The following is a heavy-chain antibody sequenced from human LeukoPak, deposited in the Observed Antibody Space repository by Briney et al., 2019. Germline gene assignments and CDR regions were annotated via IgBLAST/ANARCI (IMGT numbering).Heavy chain of an antibody. V-gene: IGHV1-58*01. Sequence: TSVKVSCKASGFTFTSSAVQWVRQARGQRLEWIGWIVVGSGNTNYAQKFQERVTITRDMSTSTAYMELSSLRSEDTAVYYCAAPDSSGSYYGYWGQGTLATVSS. CDR3: AAPDSSGSYYGY. CDR2: IVVGSGNT. CDR1: GFTFTSSA. J-gene: IGHJ4*02. D-gene: IGHD1-26*01.